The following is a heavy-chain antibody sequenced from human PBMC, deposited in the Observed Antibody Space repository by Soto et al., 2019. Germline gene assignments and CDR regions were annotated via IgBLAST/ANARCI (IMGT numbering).Heavy chain of an antibody. CDR3: AKSMYSSSLHFYAIDV. J-gene: IGHJ6*01. CDR2: ISYDGSDK. V-gene: IGHV3-30*18. CDR1: GFTFSSYG. D-gene: IGHD6-13*01. Sequence: QVQLVESGGGVVQPGGSLRLFCAASGFTFSSYGMHWVRQAPGKGLEWVAVISYDGSDKYYGDSVKGRFTISRDNSKNTLYLQMDSLRAEDTAVYYCAKSMYSSSLHFYAIDVW.